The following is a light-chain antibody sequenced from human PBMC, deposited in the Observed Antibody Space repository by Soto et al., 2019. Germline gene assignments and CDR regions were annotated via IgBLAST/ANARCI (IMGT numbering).Light chain of an antibody. V-gene: IGKV2-28*01. J-gene: IGKJ1*01. CDR1: QSLLHINGYNY. Sequence: IVMTQSPLSLPVTPGEPASISCRSSQSLLHINGYNYLAWYMQKPGQSPHLLIYLASNRAAGVPERFSGSGSGKDFTLKISRVEAEDVGIYYCMQGLQTPWTFGQGTRVEIK. CDR3: MQGLQTPWT. CDR2: LAS.